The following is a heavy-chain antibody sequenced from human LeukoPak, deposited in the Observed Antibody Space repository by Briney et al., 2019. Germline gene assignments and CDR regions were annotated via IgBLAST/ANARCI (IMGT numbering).Heavy chain of an antibody. D-gene: IGHD3-3*01. Sequence: GGSLRLSCAASGFTFSSYGMHWVRQAPGKGLEWVAVISYDGSNKYYADSVKGRFTISRDNSKNTLYLQMNSLRAEDTAVYYCASYDFWSGKYHFDYWGQGTLVTVSS. CDR1: GFTFSSYG. V-gene: IGHV3-30*03. CDR3: ASYDFWSGKYHFDY. CDR2: ISYDGSNK. J-gene: IGHJ4*02.